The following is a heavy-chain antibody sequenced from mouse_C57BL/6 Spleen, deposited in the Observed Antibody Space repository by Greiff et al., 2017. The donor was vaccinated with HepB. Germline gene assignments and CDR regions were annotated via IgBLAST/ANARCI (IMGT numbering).Heavy chain of an antibody. D-gene: IGHD1-1*01. V-gene: IGHV5-6*01. J-gene: IGHJ2*01. CDR3: ARQDYYGSSYGFDY. Sequence: EVKLMESGGDLVKPGGSLKLSCAASGFTFGSYGMSWVRQTPDKRLEWVATISSGGSYTYYPDSVKGRFTISRDNAKNTLYLQMSSLKSEDTAMYYCARQDYYGSSYGFDYWGQGTTLTVSS. CDR2: ISSGGSYT. CDR1: GFTFGSYG.